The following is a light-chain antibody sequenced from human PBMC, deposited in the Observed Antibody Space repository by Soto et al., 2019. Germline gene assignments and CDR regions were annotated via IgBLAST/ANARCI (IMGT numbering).Light chain of an antibody. V-gene: IGKV3D-20*01. J-gene: IGKJ5*01. CDR1: QSVNSSY. CDR2: DAS. CDR3: QQANSFPIT. Sequence: EIVLTQSPGTLVLSPGDRATLSCRASQSVNSSYLAWYQQKPGLAPRLLIYDASSRATGIPDRFSGSGSGTDFTLTISSLQPEDFATYYCQQANSFPITFGQGTRLEIK.